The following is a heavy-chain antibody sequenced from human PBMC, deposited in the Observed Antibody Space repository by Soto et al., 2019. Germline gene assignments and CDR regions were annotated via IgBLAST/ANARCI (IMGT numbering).Heavy chain of an antibody. Sequence: GESLKIYCKGSGYSFTSYWISWVRQLPGKGLGWMGRIDPSDSYTNSSPSFQGHVTISADKSISTAYLQWSSLKASDTAMYYCARHYGGNSDWFDPWGQGTLVTVSS. CDR3: ARHYGGNSDWFDP. J-gene: IGHJ5*02. V-gene: IGHV5-10-1*01. CDR2: IDPSDSYT. CDR1: GYSFTSYW. D-gene: IGHD4-17*01.